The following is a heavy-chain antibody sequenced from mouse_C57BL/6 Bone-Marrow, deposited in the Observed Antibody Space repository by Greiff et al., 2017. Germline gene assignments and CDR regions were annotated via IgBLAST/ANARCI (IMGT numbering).Heavy chain of an antibody. V-gene: IGHV1-81*01. D-gene: IGHD3-1*01. CDR3: ARSGPYYFDY. J-gene: IGHJ2*01. Sequence: VKLMESGAELARPGASVKLSCKASGYTFTSYGISWVKQRTGQGLEWIGEIYPRSGNTYYNEKFKGKATLTADKSSSTAYMELRSLTSEDSAVYFCARSGPYYFDYWGQGTTLTVSS. CDR2: IYPRSGNT. CDR1: GYTFTSYG.